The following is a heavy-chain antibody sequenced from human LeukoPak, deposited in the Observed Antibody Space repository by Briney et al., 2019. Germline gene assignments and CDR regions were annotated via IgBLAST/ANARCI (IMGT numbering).Heavy chain of an antibody. V-gene: IGHV3-21*01. J-gene: IGHJ6*02. CDR1: GFTFSSYS. CDR2: ISSSSSYI. D-gene: IGHD3-3*01. CDR3: ASAERYYDFWRASYYYYGMDV. Sequence: GGSLRLSCAASGFTFSSYSMNWVRQAPGKGLGWVSSISSSSSYIYYADSVKGRFTISRDNAKNSLYLQMNSLRAEDTAVYYCASAERYYDFWRASYYYYGMDVWGQGTTVTVSS.